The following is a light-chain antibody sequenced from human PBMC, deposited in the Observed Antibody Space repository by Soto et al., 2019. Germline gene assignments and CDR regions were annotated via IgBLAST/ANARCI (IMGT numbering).Light chain of an antibody. Sequence: QAVVTQEPSLTVSPGGTVTPTCDSSTGAVTSGHYPYWIQQQPGQAPRTLIYDTSNRHSWTPARFSGSLLGGKAALTLSGAQPEDEAEYYCLLSYSHTYVFGTGTKLTVL. V-gene: IGLV7-46*01. J-gene: IGLJ1*01. CDR1: TGAVTSGHY. CDR3: LLSYSHTYV. CDR2: DTS.